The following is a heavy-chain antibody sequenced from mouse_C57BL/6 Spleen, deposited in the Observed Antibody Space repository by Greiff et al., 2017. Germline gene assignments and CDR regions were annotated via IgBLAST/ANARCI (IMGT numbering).Heavy chain of an antibody. CDR3: ARPRIYDGYYYFDY. D-gene: IGHD2-3*01. Sequence: EVQGVESGGGLVKPGGSLKLSCAASGFTFSDYGMHWVRQAPEKGLEWVAYISSGSSTIYYADTVKGRFTISRDNAKNTLFLQMTSLRSEDTAMYYCARPRIYDGYYYFDYWGQGTTLTVSS. CDR1: GFTFSDYG. J-gene: IGHJ2*01. CDR2: ISSGSSTI. V-gene: IGHV5-17*01.